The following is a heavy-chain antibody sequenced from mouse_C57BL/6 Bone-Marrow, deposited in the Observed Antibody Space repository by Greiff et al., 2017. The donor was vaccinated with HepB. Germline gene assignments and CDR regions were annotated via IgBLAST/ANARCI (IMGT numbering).Heavy chain of an antibody. CDR3: ARNGDGYYGGFAY. Sequence: QVQLKQSGPGILQSSQTLSLTCSFSGFSLSTSGMGVSWIRQPSGKGLEWLAHIYWDDDKRYNPSLKSRLTISKDTSRNQVFLKITSVDTADTATYYCARNGDGYYGGFAYWGQGTLVTVSA. CDR1: GFSLSTSGMG. D-gene: IGHD2-3*01. CDR2: IYWDDDK. J-gene: IGHJ3*01. V-gene: IGHV8-12*01.